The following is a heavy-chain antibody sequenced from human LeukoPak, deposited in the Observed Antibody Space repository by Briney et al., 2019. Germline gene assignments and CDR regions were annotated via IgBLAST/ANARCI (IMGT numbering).Heavy chain of an antibody. V-gene: IGHV1-3*01. J-gene: IGHJ4*02. Sequence: ASVNVSCKASRYTFTSYAMHWVRQAPGQGLEWMGWINAGNGNTKYSQKFQGRVTITRDTSASTAYMELSSLRSEDTAVYYCARGRVGAPDYWGQGTLVTVSS. CDR3: ARGRVGAPDY. CDR2: INAGNGNT. D-gene: IGHD1-26*01. CDR1: RYTFTSYA.